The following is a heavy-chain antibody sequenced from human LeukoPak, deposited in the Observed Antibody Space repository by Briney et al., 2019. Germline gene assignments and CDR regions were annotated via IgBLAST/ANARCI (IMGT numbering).Heavy chain of an antibody. CDR3: AKPIVPSAISGAAFDI. Sequence: GGSLRLSCAASGFTFSSYGMHWVRQAPGKGLEWVAVISYDGSNKYYADSVKGRFTISRGNSKKTVYLQMNSLRADETAVYYCAKPIVPSAISGAAFDIWGQGTMVTVSS. CDR1: GFTFSSYG. V-gene: IGHV3-30*18. D-gene: IGHD2-2*02. CDR2: ISYDGSNK. J-gene: IGHJ3*02.